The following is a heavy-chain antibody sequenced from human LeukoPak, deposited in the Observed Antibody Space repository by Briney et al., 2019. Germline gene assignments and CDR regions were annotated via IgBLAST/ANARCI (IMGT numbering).Heavy chain of an antibody. Sequence: GGSLRLSCAASGVTFSNYGMHWVRQAPGKGLEWVAVISYDGSNKYYADSVKGRFTIPRDNSKNTLYLQMNSLRAGDTAVYYCAKDFTFAYYDFWSGYYPDYWGQGTLVTVSS. CDR2: ISYDGSNK. D-gene: IGHD3-3*01. CDR1: GVTFSNYG. J-gene: IGHJ4*02. CDR3: AKDFTFAYYDFWSGYYPDY. V-gene: IGHV3-30*18.